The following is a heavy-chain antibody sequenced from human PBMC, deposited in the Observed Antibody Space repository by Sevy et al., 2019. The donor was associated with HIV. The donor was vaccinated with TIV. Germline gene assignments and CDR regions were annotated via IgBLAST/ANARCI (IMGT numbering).Heavy chain of an antibody. Sequence: GGSLRLSCAASGFTFSSYAMHWVRQAPGKGLEWVAVISYDGSNKYYADSVKGRFTISRDNSKNTLYLQMNSLRAEDTAVYYCARGAGDGYTGDAFDIWCQGTMVTVSS. CDR1: GFTFSSYA. CDR3: ARGAGDGYTGDAFDI. J-gene: IGHJ3*02. CDR2: ISYDGSNK. D-gene: IGHD5-12*01. V-gene: IGHV3-30-3*01.